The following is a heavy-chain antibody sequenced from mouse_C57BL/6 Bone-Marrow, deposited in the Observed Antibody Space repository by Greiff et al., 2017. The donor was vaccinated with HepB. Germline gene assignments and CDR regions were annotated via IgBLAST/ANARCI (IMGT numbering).Heavy chain of an antibody. CDR3: AREIYYGNYGYWYFDV. V-gene: IGHV1-26*01. CDR1: GYTFTDYY. D-gene: IGHD2-1*01. CDR2: INPNNGGT. J-gene: IGHJ1*03. Sequence: VQLQQSGPELVKPGASVKISCKASGYTFTDYYMNWVKQSHGKSLEWIGDINPNNGGTSYNQKFKGKATLTVDKSSSTAYMELRSLTSEDSAVYYCAREIYYGNYGYWYFDVWGTGTTVTVSS.